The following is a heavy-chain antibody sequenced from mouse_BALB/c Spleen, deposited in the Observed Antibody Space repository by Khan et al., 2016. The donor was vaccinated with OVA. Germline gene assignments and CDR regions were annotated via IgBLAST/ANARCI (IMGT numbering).Heavy chain of an antibody. CDR3: ARHNYGPFAF. D-gene: IGHD1-1*01. CDR1: GFTFSNFA. Sequence: EVELVESGGGLVKPGGSLKLSCAASGFTFSNFAMSWVRQTPEKRLEWVATISSVSTYTYYPDSVKGRFTISSDNAKNTLYLQMSSLRSEDTAMYYCARHNYGPFAFWGQGTLVTVSA. CDR2: ISSVSTYT. J-gene: IGHJ3*01. V-gene: IGHV5-9-3*01.